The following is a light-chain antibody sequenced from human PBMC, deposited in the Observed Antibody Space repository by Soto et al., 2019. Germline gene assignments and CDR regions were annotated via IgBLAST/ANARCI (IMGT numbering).Light chain of an antibody. CDR3: QKYNSAPYT. CDR2: AAS. CDR1: QSVSRSY. J-gene: IGKJ2*01. V-gene: IGKV1-27*01. Sequence: TQSPGTLSLSPGDRATLSCRASQSVSRSYLAWYQQKPGKVPKLLIYAASTLQSGVPSRFSGSGSGTDFTLTISSLQPEDVATYYCQKYNSAPYTFGQGTKLEIK.